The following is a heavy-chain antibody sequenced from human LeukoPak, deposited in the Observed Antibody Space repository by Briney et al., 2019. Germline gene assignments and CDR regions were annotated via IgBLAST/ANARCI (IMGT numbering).Heavy chain of an antibody. CDR2: IYYSGST. D-gene: IGHD5-12*01. CDR3: ARAGEMATMDDAFDI. V-gene: IGHV4-39*01. CDR1: GDSITSGGYY. J-gene: IGHJ3*02. Sequence: SETLSLTCAVSGDSITSGGYYWGWIRQPPGKGLEWIGSIYYSGSTYYNPSLKSRVTISVDTSKNQFSLKLSSVTAADTAVYYCARAGEMATMDDAFDIWGQGTMVTVSS.